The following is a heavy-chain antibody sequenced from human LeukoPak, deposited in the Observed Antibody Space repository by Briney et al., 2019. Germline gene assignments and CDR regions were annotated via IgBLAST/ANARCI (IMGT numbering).Heavy chain of an antibody. J-gene: IGHJ3*02. CDR2: IYTSGST. CDR3: ARQGSAVNSFDI. Sequence: SETLSLTCTVSGGSVSGYYWSWIRPPPGKALEWIGYIYTSGSTNYNPSLKSRVTISVGTSKNQFSLNRSSVTAADTAVYYCARQGSAVNSFDIWGQGTMVTVSS. CDR1: GGSVSGYY. V-gene: IGHV4-4*09. D-gene: IGHD6-19*01.